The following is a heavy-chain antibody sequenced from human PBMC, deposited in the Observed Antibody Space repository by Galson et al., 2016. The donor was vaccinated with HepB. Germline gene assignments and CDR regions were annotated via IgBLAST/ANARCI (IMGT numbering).Heavy chain of an antibody. J-gene: IGHJ4*02. D-gene: IGHD6-25*01. Sequence: TLSLTCTVSGGSITSGGHYWSWIRQLPGEGLEWIGFIYYRGSPYYKSSLKSRVNISIDTSKNQFSLNLNSVTAADTAVYYWARGGGSLDYYFVYGGQGTPVTVSS. V-gene: IGHV4-31*03. CDR1: GGSITSGGHY. CDR2: IYYRGSP. CDR3: ARGGGSLDYYFVY.